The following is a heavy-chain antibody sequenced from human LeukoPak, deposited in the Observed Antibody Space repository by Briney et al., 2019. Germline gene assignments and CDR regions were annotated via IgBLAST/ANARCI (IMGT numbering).Heavy chain of an antibody. CDR1: GFPLSCHP. CDR3: AKGRGIVGALNWFDR. V-gene: IGHV3-23*01. CDR2: INGSGDRT. J-gene: IGHJ5*02. Sequence: PGEALRLSCSAHGFPLSCHPMSTVPQAPGKGLEGDPPINGSGDRTYYAPSEKGQLTSPRDNYKHTLDLEMNSLRAEDTAVYYCAKGRGIVGALNWFDRWGQGTLVTVCS. D-gene: IGHD1-26*01.